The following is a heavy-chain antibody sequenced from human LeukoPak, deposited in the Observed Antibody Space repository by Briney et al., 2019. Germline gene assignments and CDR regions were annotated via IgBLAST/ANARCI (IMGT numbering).Heavy chain of an antibody. D-gene: IGHD6-13*01. CDR3: ARVESRWSGTGRFNY. J-gene: IGHJ4*02. CDR2: ISAYNGDT. CDR1: GYTFSNYG. V-gene: IGHV1-18*01. Sequence: ASVKVSCKASGYTFSNYGISWLRQAPGQGLEWMGWISAYNGDTNYAQKFQARVTMTTDTSTTTAYVELRSLRSDDTAVYYCARVESRWSGTGRFNYWGQGTLVTVSS.